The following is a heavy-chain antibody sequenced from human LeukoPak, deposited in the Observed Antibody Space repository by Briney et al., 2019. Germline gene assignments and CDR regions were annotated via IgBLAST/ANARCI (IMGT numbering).Heavy chain of an antibody. Sequence: ASVKVSCKASGGTFSSYAISWVRQAPGQGLEWMGGIIPIFGTANYAQKFQGRVTITADESTSTAYMEPSSLRSEDTAVYYCARRGYYYDSSGRYYYGMDVWGQGTPVIVSS. V-gene: IGHV1-69*13. D-gene: IGHD3-22*01. CDR2: IIPIFGTA. J-gene: IGHJ6*02. CDR3: ARRGYYYDSSGRYYYGMDV. CDR1: GGTFSSYA.